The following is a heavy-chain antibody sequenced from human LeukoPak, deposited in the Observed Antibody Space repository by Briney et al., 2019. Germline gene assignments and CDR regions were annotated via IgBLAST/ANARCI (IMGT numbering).Heavy chain of an antibody. CDR2: INHSGST. V-gene: IGHV4-34*01. CDR1: GGSFSGYY. D-gene: IGHD2-2*01. CDR3: ARGRIVVVPAATYYYGSGTLFDY. Sequence: SETLSLTCAVYGGSFSGYYWSWIRQPPGKGLERIGEINHSGSTNYNPSLKSRVTISVDTSKNQFSLKLSSVTAADTAVYYCARGRIVVVPAATYYYGSGTLFDYWGQGTLVTVSS. J-gene: IGHJ4*02.